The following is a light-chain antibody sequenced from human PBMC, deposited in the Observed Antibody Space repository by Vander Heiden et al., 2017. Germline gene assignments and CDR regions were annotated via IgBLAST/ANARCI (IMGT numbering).Light chain of an antibody. J-gene: IGLJ3*02. Sequence: SALTQPPSASGSPGQPVTTPCPVTGRDVGGFDFVSWYQHHPPEAPKLMVYEVTERPPGVPDRFSGSKSDNTASLTVSGRQAEDEADYSGSTYAGNNNLVFGGGTKLTVL. V-gene: IGLV2-8*01. CDR1: GRDVGGFDF. CDR3: STYAGNNNLV. CDR2: EVT.